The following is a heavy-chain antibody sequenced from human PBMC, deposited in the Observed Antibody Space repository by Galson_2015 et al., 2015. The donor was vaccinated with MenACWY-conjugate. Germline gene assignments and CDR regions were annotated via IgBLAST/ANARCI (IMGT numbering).Heavy chain of an antibody. V-gene: IGHV3-49*03. CDR2: IRSKAYGGTT. CDR3: LGIATPSVTPEGMDV. D-gene: IGHD6-6*01. J-gene: IGHJ6*02. CDR1: DFTFGDYA. Sequence: SLRLSCAASDFTFGDYAMTWFRQAPGKGLEWVGFIRSKAYGGTTEYAASVKGRFTISRDDSKSIAYLQMNSLKTEDTAVYYCLGIATPSVTPEGMDVWGQGTTVTVSS.